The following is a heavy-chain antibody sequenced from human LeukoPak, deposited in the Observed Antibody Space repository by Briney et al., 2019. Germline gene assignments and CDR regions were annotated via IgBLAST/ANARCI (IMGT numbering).Heavy chain of an antibody. CDR1: GFTVSSNY. CDR3: AKDPDKRYSYVAYYFDY. J-gene: IGHJ4*02. Sequence: PGGSLRLSCAASGFTVSSNYMSWVRQAPGKGLEWVSAISGSGGRTLYADSVKGRFTISRDNSKNTLYLQMNSLRAEDTAAYYCAKDPDKRYSYVAYYFDYWGQGTLVTVSS. D-gene: IGHD5-18*01. V-gene: IGHV3-23*01. CDR2: ISGSGGRT.